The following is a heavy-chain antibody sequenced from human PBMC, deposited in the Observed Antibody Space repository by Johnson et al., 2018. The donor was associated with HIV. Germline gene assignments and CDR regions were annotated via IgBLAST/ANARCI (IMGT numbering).Heavy chain of an antibody. J-gene: IGHJ3*02. Sequence: VQLVESGGGVVQPGRSLRLSCAASGFTFSSYWMSWVRQAPGKGLEWVANIKQDGSEKYYVDSVKGRFTISRDNAKNSLYLQMNSLRAEDTAVYYCARHYSYGSIDGAFDIWGQGTMVTVSS. D-gene: IGHD5-18*01. V-gene: IGHV3-7*01. CDR2: IKQDGSEK. CDR1: GFTFSSYW. CDR3: ARHYSYGSIDGAFDI.